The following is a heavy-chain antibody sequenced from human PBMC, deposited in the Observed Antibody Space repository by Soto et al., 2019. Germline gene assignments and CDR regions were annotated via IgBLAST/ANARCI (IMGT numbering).Heavy chain of an antibody. CDR1: GGSISSDGYY. Sequence: QVQLQESGPGLVKPSQTLSLTCNVSGGSISSDGYYWSWIRLNTGKGMEWIGYIYYSGSTYYNPSIKSRVTISVDTSKNQFSLKLSSVTASDTAGYYCARAWGVLESDNWFDPWGQGTLVTVSS. D-gene: IGHD3-3*01. J-gene: IGHJ5*02. CDR2: IYYSGST. CDR3: ARAWGVLESDNWFDP. V-gene: IGHV4-31*03.